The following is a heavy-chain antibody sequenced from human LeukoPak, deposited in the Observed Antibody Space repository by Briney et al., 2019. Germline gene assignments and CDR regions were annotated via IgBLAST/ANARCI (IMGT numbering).Heavy chain of an antibody. CDR2: ITRSGGP. CDR1: GDSITSGGHS. V-gene: IGHV4-30-2*01. J-gene: IGHJ4*02. D-gene: IGHD3-22*01. CDR3: ARGTYYNISGYFDS. Sequence: PSQTLSLTCAVSGDSITSGGHSWNWFRQPLGKGLEWIGFITRSGGPYYNPSLKGRVTFSVDRSTIQFSLKLTSVTAADTAVYYCARGTYYNISGYFDSWGQGILVTVSS.